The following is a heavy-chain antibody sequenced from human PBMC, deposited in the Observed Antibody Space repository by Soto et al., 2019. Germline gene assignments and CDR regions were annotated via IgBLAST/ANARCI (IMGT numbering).Heavy chain of an antibody. CDR1: GYTFTTYG. CDR2: ISAYNGNT. Sequence: QVQLVQSGAEVKKPGASVKVSCKASGYTFTTYGISWVRQASGQGLEWMAWISAYNGNTNYAQKLQGRVTMTTDTSTSTAYMELRSLRSADTAVYYCARDLRVIRGYSNGEFDYWGQGTPVTVSS. J-gene: IGHJ4*02. V-gene: IGHV1-18*01. D-gene: IGHD5-18*01. CDR3: ARDLRVIRGYSNGEFDY.